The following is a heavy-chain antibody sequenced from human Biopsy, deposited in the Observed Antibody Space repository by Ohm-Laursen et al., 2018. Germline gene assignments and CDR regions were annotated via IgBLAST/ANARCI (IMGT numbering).Heavy chain of an antibody. CDR3: ARHPTGFWFDP. J-gene: IGHJ5*02. V-gene: IGHV4-39*01. CDR1: GGSISSSTTYY. CDR2: IYNTETT. Sequence: SDTLSLTCTVSGGSISSSTTYYWAWLRQPPGQGLEWIGSIYNTETTFYNPSLKSRVTISVDTSTNQFSLTVSSVTAADTALYFCARHPTGFWFDPWGHGTLVTVSS.